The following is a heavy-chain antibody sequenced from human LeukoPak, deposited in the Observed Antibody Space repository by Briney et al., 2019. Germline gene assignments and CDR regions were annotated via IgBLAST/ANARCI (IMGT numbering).Heavy chain of an antibody. Sequence: GGSLRLSCAASGFTFSSYWMSWVRQAPGKGLEWVANIKQDGSEKYYVDSVKGRFTTSRDNAKNSLYLQMNSLRAEDTAVYYCARHHGGTYYYDSSGYFWFDYWGQGTLVTVSS. J-gene: IGHJ4*02. CDR2: IKQDGSEK. D-gene: IGHD3-22*01. CDR3: ARHHGGTYYYDSSGYFWFDY. V-gene: IGHV3-7*01. CDR1: GFTFSSYW.